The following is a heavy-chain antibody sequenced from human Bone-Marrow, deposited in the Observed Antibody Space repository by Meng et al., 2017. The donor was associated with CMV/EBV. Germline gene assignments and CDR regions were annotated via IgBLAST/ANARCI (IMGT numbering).Heavy chain of an antibody. Sequence: QVRLGGSGLCVCKPWQSAILSYAGSVINFSSYAMHWVRQEPGKGLGGVDVISYDGSNKYYADSVKGRFTISRDNSKNTLYLQMNSLRAEDTAVYYCARGNARFDYWGQGTLVTVSS. CDR2: ISYDGSNK. CDR3: ARGNARFDY. J-gene: IGHJ4*02. CDR1: VINFSSYA. V-gene: IGHV3-30-3*01.